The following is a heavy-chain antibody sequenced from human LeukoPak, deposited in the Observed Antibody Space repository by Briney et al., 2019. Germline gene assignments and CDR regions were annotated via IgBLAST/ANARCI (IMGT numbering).Heavy chain of an antibody. CDR1: GFTFSTYW. CDR2: ISYDGSNK. D-gene: IGHD1-26*01. J-gene: IGHJ3*02. CDR3: VRSLGSWGAFDI. V-gene: IGHV3-30-3*01. Sequence: GGSLRLSCVGSGFTFSTYWMHWVRQAPGKGLEWVAVISYDGSNKYYADSVKGRFTISRDNSKNTLYLQMNSLRAEDTAVYYCVRSLGSWGAFDIWGQGTMVTVSS.